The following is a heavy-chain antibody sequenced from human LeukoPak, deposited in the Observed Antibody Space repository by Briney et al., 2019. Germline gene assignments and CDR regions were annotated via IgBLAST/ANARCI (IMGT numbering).Heavy chain of an antibody. Sequence: ASVKVSCKASGYTFTGYYIHWVQQAPGQGLKWMGWINPNSGGTNYAQKFQGRVTMTRDTSISTAYMELSRLTSDDTAVYYCARDAIVRDYSNSDYWGQGTLVTVSS. V-gene: IGHV1-2*02. CDR2: INPNSGGT. CDR3: ARDAIVRDYSNSDY. J-gene: IGHJ4*02. CDR1: GYTFTGYY. D-gene: IGHD4-11*01.